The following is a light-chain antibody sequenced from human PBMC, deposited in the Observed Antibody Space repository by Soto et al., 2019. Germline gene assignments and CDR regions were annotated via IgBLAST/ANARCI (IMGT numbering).Light chain of an antibody. Sequence: EIVLTQSPGTLSLSPGERATLSCRASQSVSSSYLAWYQQKPVQAPRLLIYGASSRATGIPDRFSGSRSVTDFTLTISRLEPEDFAVDYCQQYGSSPYTFGQGTKLEIK. CDR3: QQYGSSPYT. CDR2: GAS. CDR1: QSVSSSY. J-gene: IGKJ2*01. V-gene: IGKV3-20*01.